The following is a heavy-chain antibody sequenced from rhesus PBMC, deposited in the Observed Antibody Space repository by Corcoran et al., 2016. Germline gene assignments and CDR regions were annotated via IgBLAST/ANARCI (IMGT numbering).Heavy chain of an antibody. J-gene: IGHJ4*01. CDR1: GGSISDSYR. V-gene: IGHV4S10*01. CDR3: ARVLGGSWTCDY. D-gene: IGHD6-25*01. Sequence: QVQLQESGPGVVKPSETLSLTCAVSGGSISDSYRWSWIRQPPGKGLEWIGYIYGSSTSTNYNPSLKSRVTISKDTSKNQFSLKLSSVTAADTAVYYCARVLGGSWTCDYWGQGVLVTVSS. CDR2: IYGSSTST.